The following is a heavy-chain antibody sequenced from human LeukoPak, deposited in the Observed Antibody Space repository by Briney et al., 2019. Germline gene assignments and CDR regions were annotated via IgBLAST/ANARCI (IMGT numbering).Heavy chain of an antibody. Sequence: PSETLSLTCGVYGGSINSGDWWTCVRQPPGKGLEWIGEIYHDGNTYYNPSLESRVTISVDKSKNQFSLTLSSVTAADTAVYYCASNQGMGAYFDSWGQGTLVTVSS. CDR3: ASNQGMGAYFDS. D-gene: IGHD1-26*01. V-gene: IGHV4-4*02. J-gene: IGHJ4*02. CDR1: GGSINSGDW. CDR2: IYHDGNT.